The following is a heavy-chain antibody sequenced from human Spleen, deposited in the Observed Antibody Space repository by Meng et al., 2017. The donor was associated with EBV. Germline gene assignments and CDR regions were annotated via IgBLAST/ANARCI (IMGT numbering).Heavy chain of an antibody. CDR3: ARSQCNGGSCYDGVWSWFDA. D-gene: IGHD2-15*01. J-gene: IGHJ5*02. Sequence: VQLRVSGPGLWDPSGTLSRTCTDSGDSVNSGCFYWSCIRQSPGKGLELIVYVYYRGCATYNPSLKSRVSMSVDTYKNLFSLRLSSVTAAYTAVYYCARSQCNGGSCYDGVWSWFDAWGQGTLVTVSS. V-gene: IGHV4-61*03. CDR2: VYYRGCA. CDR1: GDSVNSGCFY.